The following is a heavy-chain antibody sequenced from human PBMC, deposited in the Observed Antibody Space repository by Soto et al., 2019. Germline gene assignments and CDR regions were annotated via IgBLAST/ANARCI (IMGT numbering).Heavy chain of an antibody. D-gene: IGHD6-19*01. Sequence: GGSLRLSCAASGFTFSSYGMHWVRQAPGKGLEWVAVIWYDGSNKYYADSVKGRFTISGDNSKNTLYLQMNSLRAEVTALYYCARTYSSGWPIDYWGQGTLVTVSS. CDR3: ARTYSSGWPIDY. CDR1: GFTFSSYG. V-gene: IGHV3-33*01. CDR2: IWYDGSNK. J-gene: IGHJ4*02.